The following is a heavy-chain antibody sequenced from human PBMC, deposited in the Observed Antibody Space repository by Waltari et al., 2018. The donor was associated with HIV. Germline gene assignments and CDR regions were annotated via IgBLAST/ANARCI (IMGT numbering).Heavy chain of an antibody. J-gene: IGHJ4*02. CDR1: GFTFSSYN. D-gene: IGHD5-12*01. CDR3: ARDLVAPGNCFYY. CDR2: ISNSGSAI. V-gene: IGHV3-48*02. Sequence: EVQLVESGGGLVQPGGSLRLSCAASGFTFSSYNMNWVRQAPGRGLGWLSSISNSGSAIYYADSVKGRFTISRDNAKNSLYLQMNSLRDEDTAVYYCARDLVAPGNCFYYWGQGTLVTVSS.